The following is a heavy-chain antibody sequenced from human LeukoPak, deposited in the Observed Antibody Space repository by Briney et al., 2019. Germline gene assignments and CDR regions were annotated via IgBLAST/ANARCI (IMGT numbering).Heavy chain of an antibody. J-gene: IGHJ5*02. CDR1: GFTFYDYY. Sequence: GGSLRLSCAASGFTFYDYYMSWIRQAPGHGREWLSYINIGGTNTHYADSVKGRFTISRDNAKKSLYLEMNNLRAEDTAVYYCATDGAGFDTWGQGVLVTVSS. CDR3: ATDGAGFDT. CDR2: INIGGTNT. V-gene: IGHV3-11*01.